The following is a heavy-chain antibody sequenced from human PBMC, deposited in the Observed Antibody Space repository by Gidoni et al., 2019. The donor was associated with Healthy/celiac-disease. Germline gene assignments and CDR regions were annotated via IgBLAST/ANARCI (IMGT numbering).Heavy chain of an antibody. CDR3: ARGWDSGWYRDYYYYYGMDV. J-gene: IGHJ6*02. Sequence: QVQLVQSGAEVKKPGASVTVSCKASGYTFTGYYMHWVRQAPGQGLEWMGWINPNSGGTNYAQKFQGWVTMTRDTSISTAYMELSRLRSDDTAVYYCARGWDSGWYRDYYYYYGMDVWGQGTTVTVSS. V-gene: IGHV1-2*04. D-gene: IGHD6-19*01. CDR1: GYTFTGYY. CDR2: INPNSGGT.